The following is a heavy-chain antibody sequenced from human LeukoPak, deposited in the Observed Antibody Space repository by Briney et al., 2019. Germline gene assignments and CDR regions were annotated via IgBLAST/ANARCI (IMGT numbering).Heavy chain of an antibody. CDR1: GXTFSSYA. V-gene: IGHV3-23*01. CDR2: ITGSGGST. CDR3: TKDGWAGYFDY. D-gene: IGHD6-19*01. J-gene: IGHJ4*02. Sequence: GGSLRLSCAASGXTFSSYAMNWVRQAPGKGLEWVSTITGSGGSTYYADSVKGRFTISRDKPNNTLYLQMNSLRAEDTAVYYCTKDGWAGYFDYWGQGTLVTVSS.